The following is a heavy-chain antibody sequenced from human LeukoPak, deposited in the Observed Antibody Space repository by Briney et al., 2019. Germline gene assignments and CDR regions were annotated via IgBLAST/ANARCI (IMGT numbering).Heavy chain of an antibody. CDR2: ISAYNGNT. J-gene: IGHJ6*02. CDR3: ARDSGGGFKYCYGMDV. V-gene: IGHV1-18*01. Sequence: ASVKVSCKASGYTFTSYGISWVRQAPGQGLEWMGWISAYNGNTNYAQKLQGRVTMTTDTSTSTAYMELRSLRSDDTAVYYCARDSGGGFKYCYGMDVWGQGTTVTVSS. CDR1: GYTFTSYG. D-gene: IGHD2-15*01.